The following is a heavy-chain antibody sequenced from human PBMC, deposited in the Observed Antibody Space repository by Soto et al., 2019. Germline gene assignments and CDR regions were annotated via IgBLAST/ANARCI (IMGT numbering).Heavy chain of an antibody. CDR1: GYTFTGYY. J-gene: IGHJ4*02. CDR2: INPNSGGT. CDR3: ARSLGDDSSGYYYVNPPDD. D-gene: IGHD3-22*01. Sequence: ASVKVSCKASGYTFTGYYMHWVRQAPGQGLEWMGWINPNSGGTNYAQKFQGWVTMTRDTSISTAYMELSRLRSDDTAVYYCARSLGDDSSGYYYVNPPDDWGQGTLVTVSS. V-gene: IGHV1-2*04.